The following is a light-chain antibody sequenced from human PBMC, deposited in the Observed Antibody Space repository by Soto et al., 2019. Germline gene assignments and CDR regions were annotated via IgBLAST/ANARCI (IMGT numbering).Light chain of an antibody. J-gene: IGLJ3*02. CDR2: EIN. V-gene: IGLV1-51*02. Sequence: QSVLTQPPSVSAAPGHKVTISFSGSSSNIGNNYVSWYQQLPGTAPKLLIYEINKRHSGIPDRFSGSKSGTSATLGITGLQTGDEADYYCLTWDSSLSAWVFGGGTKVTVL. CDR1: SSNIGNNY. CDR3: LTWDSSLSAWV.